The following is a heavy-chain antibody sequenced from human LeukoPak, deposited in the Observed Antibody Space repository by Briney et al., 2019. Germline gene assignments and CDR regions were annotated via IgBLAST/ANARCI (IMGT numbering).Heavy chain of an antibody. J-gene: IGHJ5*02. Sequence: SETLSLTCSVSGGSISSYYWSWIRQPAGKGLEWIGRIHTSGSTNYSPSLKSRVSMSVGTSKNQFSLKLSSVTAADTAVYYCATVNNWFDPWGQGTLVTVSS. CDR1: GGSISSYY. D-gene: IGHD2/OR15-2a*01. CDR2: IHTSGST. V-gene: IGHV4-4*07. CDR3: ATVNNWFDP.